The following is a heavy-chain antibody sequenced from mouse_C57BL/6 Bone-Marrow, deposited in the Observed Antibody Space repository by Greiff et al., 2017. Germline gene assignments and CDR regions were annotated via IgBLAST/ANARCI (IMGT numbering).Heavy chain of an antibody. V-gene: IGHV1-69*01. Sequence: QVQLKQPGAELVMPGASVKLSCKASGYTFTSYWMHWVKQRPGQGLEWIGEIDPSDSYTNYNQKFKGKSTLTVDKSSSTAYMQLSSLTSEDSAVYYCAREGIRYSVDYWGQGTTRTGAS. D-gene: IGHD2-12*01. CDR1: GYTFTSYW. J-gene: IGHJ2*01. CDR2: IDPSDSYT. CDR3: AREGIRYSVDY.